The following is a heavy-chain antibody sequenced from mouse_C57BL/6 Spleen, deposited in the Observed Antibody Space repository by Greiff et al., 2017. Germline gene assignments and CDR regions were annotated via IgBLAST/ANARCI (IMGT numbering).Heavy chain of an antibody. J-gene: IGHJ4*01. V-gene: IGHV7-3*01. CDR2: IRNKANGYTT. CDR1: GFTFTDYY. Sequence: EVKLLESGGGLVQPGGSLSLSCAASGFTFTDYYMSWVRQPPGKALEWLGFIRNKANGYTTEYSASVKGRFTISRDNSQSILYLQMNALRAEDSATYYGARFPHYCGSIYAMDYWGQGTSVTVSS. D-gene: IGHD1-1*01. CDR3: ARFPHYCGSIYAMDY.